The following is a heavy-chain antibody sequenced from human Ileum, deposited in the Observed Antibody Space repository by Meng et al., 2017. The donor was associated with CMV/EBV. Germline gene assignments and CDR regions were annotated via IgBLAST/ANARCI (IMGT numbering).Heavy chain of an antibody. J-gene: IGHJ4*02. CDR1: TRSTTGGRFT. CDR2: SFYSVNH. Sequence: LTMHYTGSTRSTTGGRFTWTWIRHYPGRRLGWIDNSFYSVNHYYKPSLRNRVTISLDTSKNQFSLSLRSRTATDSAVYYCVRQVVAASFDYWGQAALVTVSS. CDR3: VRQVVAASFDY. V-gene: IGHV4-31*02. D-gene: IGHD2-15*01.